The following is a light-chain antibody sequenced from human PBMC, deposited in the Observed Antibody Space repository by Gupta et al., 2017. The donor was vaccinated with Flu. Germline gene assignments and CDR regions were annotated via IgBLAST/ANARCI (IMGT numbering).Light chain of an antibody. CDR1: VLATHH. V-gene: IGLV3-25*02. CDR2: KDT. J-gene: IGLJ3*02. CDR3: QSLVTSDTWV. Sequence: SPELTQPASVSVSPGQTATITCSGDVLATHHACWYQQKPGQAPLLVVFKDTERPSGIPERFSGSTSETTVTLTINSVQAEDEADYYCQSLVTSDTWVFGAGTKLTVL.